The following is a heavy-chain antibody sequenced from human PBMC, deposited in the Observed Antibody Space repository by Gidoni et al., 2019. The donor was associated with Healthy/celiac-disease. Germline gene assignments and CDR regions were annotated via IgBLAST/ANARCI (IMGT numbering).Heavy chain of an antibody. V-gene: IGHV4-34*01. CDR2: INHSGST. CDR3: ARARGGPTPHYFDY. Sequence: QVQLQQWGAGLLKPSETLSLTFAVYGGSFSGYYWSWIRQPPGKGLEWIGEINHSGSTNYKPYLKSRVTISVDTSKNQFSLKLSSVTAADTAVYYCARARGGPTPHYFDYWGQGTLVTVSS. D-gene: IGHD3-10*01. J-gene: IGHJ4*02. CDR1: GGSFSGYY.